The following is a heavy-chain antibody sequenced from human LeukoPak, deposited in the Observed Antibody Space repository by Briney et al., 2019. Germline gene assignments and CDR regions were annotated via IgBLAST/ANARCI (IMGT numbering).Heavy chain of an antibody. V-gene: IGHV3-21*04. Sequence: KAGGSLRLSCAASGFTFSSYSMNWVRQAPGKGLEWVSSISSSSSYIYYADSVKGRFTISRDNAKNSLYLQMNSLRDEDTAIYYCVRYKVKNAPLSEPRWFDPWGQGALVTVSS. CDR2: ISSSSSYI. D-gene: IGHD1-14*01. CDR3: VRYKVKNAPLSEPRWFDP. CDR1: GFTFSSYS. J-gene: IGHJ5*02.